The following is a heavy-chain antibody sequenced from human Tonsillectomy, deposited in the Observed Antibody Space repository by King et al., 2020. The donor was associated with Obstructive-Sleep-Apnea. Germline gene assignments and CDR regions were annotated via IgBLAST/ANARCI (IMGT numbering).Heavy chain of an antibody. V-gene: IGHV4-59*01. D-gene: IGHD1-1*01. CDR2: SYYLGNT. Sequence: QLQESGPGLVKPSETLSLTCTVSGGSISSYYWSWIRQPPGKGLEWIGYSYYLGNTNYNPPLKSRVTISVDTSKNQFSLKLSSVTAADTAVYYCARANWNDRDAFDIWGQGTMVTVSS. CDR3: ARANWNDRDAFDI. J-gene: IGHJ3*02. CDR1: GGSISSYY.